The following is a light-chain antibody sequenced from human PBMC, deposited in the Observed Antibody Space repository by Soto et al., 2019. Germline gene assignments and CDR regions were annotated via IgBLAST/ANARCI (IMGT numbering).Light chain of an antibody. CDR3: SSFPGGSTSYV. CDR2: DVS. Sequence: QSALTQPASVSGSPGQSITISCTGTSSDVGSYDCVSWHQQHPGKAPKLMIYDVSRRPSGVSDRFSGSKSGNTASLIISGLQAEDEADYYCSSFPGGSTSYVFGTGTKVTVL. CDR1: SSDVGSYDC. V-gene: IGLV2-14*01. J-gene: IGLJ1*01.